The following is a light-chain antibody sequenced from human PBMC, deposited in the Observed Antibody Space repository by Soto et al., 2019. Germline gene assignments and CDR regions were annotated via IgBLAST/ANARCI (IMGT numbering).Light chain of an antibody. V-gene: IGKV3-15*01. Sequence: EIVMTQSPATLSVSPGERATLSCRASQSVSNNYLAWYQQKPGQAPRLLISGASTRAAGISDRFRGSGSGTEFTLTISSLRSEDSAIYYCQQYFEWPPMTFGQGTKVDIK. J-gene: IGKJ1*01. CDR2: GAS. CDR3: QQYFEWPPMT. CDR1: QSVSNN.